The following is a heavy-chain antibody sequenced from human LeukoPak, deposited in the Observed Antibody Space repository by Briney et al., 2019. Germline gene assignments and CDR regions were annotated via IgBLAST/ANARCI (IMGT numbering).Heavy chain of an antibody. D-gene: IGHD3-22*01. Sequence: GGSLRLSCAASGFTFSSYAMHWVRQAPGKGLEWVSYISSSSSTIYYADSVKGRFTISGDNSKNTLYLQMNSLRAEDTAVYYCASDYYDSSGPPMWWGQGTLVTVSS. V-gene: IGHV3-48*01. CDR1: GFTFSSYA. CDR2: ISSSSSTI. CDR3: ASDYYDSSGPPMW. J-gene: IGHJ4*02.